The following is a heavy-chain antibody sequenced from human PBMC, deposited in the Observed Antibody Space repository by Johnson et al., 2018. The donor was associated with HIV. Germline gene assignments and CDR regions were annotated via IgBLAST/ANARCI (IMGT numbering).Heavy chain of an antibody. CDR3: ARVLGDYAYHI. J-gene: IGHJ3*02. V-gene: IGHV3-53*01. CDR1: GFTVSSNY. CDR2: IYSGGST. Sequence: VQLVESGGGLIQPGGSLRLSCAASGFTVSSNYMSWVRQAPGKGLEWVSVIYSGGSTYYADSVKGRFTISRDNSKNTPYLQMNSLRVEDTAVYYCARVLGDYAYHIWGQGTMVTVSS. D-gene: IGHD4-17*01.